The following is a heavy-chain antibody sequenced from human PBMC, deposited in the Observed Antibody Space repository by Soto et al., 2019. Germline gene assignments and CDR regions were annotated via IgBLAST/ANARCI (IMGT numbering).Heavy chain of an antibody. J-gene: IGHJ4*02. CDR2: INYSGST. Sequence: SETLSLTCAVYGGSFSGYYWSWIRQPPGKGLEWIGEINYSGSTNYNPSLKSRVTISVDTSKNQFSLKLSSMTAADTAVYYCARGDWKGAYWGGGTLVTVSS. D-gene: IGHD1-1*01. V-gene: IGHV4-34*01. CDR1: GGSFSGYY. CDR3: ARGDWKGAY.